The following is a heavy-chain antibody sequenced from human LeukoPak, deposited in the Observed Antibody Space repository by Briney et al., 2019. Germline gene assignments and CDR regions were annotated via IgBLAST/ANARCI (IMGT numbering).Heavy chain of an antibody. CDR3: TTDVNYYDSSGYSYFDY. D-gene: IGHD3-22*01. CDR1: GFNFNTYA. Sequence: PGRSLRLSCAASGFNFNTYAMHWVRQAPGKGLEWVGRIKSKTDGGTTDYAAPVKGRFTISRDDSKNTLYLQMNSLKTEDTAVYYCTTDVNYYDSSGYSYFDYWGQGTLVTVSS. V-gene: IGHV3-15*01. CDR2: IKSKTDGGTT. J-gene: IGHJ4*02.